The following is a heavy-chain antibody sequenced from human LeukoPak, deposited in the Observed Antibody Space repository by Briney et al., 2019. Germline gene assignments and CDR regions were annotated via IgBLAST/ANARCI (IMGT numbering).Heavy chain of an antibody. J-gene: IGHJ6*02. CDR2: IIPIFGTA. CDR3: ASSGYSYSLVGYYYGMDV. Sequence: ASVKVSCKASGGTFSSYAISWVRQAPGQGLEWMGGIIPIFGTANYAQKFQGRVTITADESTSTAYMELSSLRSEDTAVYYCASSGYSYSLVGYYYGMDVWGQGTAVTVSS. D-gene: IGHD5-18*01. V-gene: IGHV1-69*13. CDR1: GGTFSSYA.